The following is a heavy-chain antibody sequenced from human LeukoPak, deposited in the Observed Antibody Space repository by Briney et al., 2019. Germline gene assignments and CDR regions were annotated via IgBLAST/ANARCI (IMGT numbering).Heavy chain of an antibody. Sequence: GGSLRLSCAVSGFTFTNAWMSWVRQAPGKGLEWVGRIKSKTDGGTTDYAAPVKGRFTISRDDSKNTLYLQMNSLKTEDTAVYYCTTGIAAAGTNYWGQGTLVTVSS. D-gene: IGHD6-13*01. V-gene: IGHV3-15*01. J-gene: IGHJ4*02. CDR1: GFTFTNAW. CDR2: IKSKTDGGTT. CDR3: TTGIAAAGTNY.